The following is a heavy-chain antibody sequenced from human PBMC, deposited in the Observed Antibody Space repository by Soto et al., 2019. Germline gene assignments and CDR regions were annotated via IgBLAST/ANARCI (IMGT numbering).Heavy chain of an antibody. Sequence: QVQLQQWGAGLVKPSETLSLSCAVYGPSFSGHSWAWIRQPPGKGLEWIGEINESGSTYYNPSLKSRVTISTDTSKNQFSLKLSSVSAADTAAYFCARGSGIVALPGELEDVKYDYWGQGTLVNVSS. V-gene: IGHV4-34*01. CDR1: GPSFSGHS. CDR3: ARGSGIVALPGELEDVKYDY. D-gene: IGHD1-1*01. J-gene: IGHJ4*02. CDR2: INESGST.